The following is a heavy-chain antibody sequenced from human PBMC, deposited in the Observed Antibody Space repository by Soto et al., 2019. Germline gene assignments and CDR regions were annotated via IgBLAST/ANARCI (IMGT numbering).Heavy chain of an antibody. V-gene: IGHV1-18*01. CDR1: GYTFTSYG. J-gene: IGHJ3*02. CDR3: ARGRSGSYYKEDAFDI. D-gene: IGHD1-26*01. CDR2: ISAYNGNT. Sequence: ASVKVSCKASGYTFTSYGISWVRQAPGQGLEWMGWISAYNGNTNYAQKLQGRVTMTTDTSTSTAYMELRSLRSDDTAVCYCARGRSGSYYKEDAFDIWGQGTMVTVSS.